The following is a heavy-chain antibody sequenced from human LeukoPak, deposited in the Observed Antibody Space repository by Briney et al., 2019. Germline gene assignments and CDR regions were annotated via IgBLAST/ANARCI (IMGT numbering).Heavy chain of an antibody. CDR1: GGTFSSYT. Sequence: SVKVSCKASGGTFSSYTINWVRQAPGQGLEWMGRIITILGITNYAQNFQGRVTIRADKSTSTAYMELSDLRSEDTAVYYCATGTTTITAGAFDIWGQGTMVTVSS. CDR3: ATGTTTITAGAFDI. CDR2: IITILGIT. D-gene: IGHD4-17*01. V-gene: IGHV1-69*02. J-gene: IGHJ3*02.